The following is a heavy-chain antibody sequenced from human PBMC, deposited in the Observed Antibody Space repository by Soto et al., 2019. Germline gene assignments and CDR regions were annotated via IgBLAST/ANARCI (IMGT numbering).Heavy chain of an antibody. CDR3: ATDGGITAAGTREVDI. Sequence: PSETLCVTCSVSGGSISSVDYYWSWIRQPPGKGLEWIGYIYYSGSTYYSPSLTSRVTISIDTSKNQFSLKLSFVTAADTAVYYCATDGGITAAGTREVDIWVQRTLVTVSS. V-gene: IGHV4-30-4*01. CDR2: IYYSGST. D-gene: IGHD6-13*01. CDR1: GGSISSVDYY. J-gene: IGHJ4*02.